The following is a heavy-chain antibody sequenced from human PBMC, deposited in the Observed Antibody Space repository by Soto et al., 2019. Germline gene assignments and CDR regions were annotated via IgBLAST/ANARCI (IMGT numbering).Heavy chain of an antibody. CDR3: AKGLRFMEH. CDR2: ISNDGMNT. Sequence: GGSLRLSCVAFGFTFGGIALHWVRQAPGKGLEWVALISNDGMNTFYADSVKGRMTVSRDKAEKTMYLQMNSLTAEDTAVYYCAKGLRFMEHWGQGTVVTVSS. V-gene: IGHV3-30-3*02. J-gene: IGHJ1*01. CDR1: GFTFGGIA. D-gene: IGHD1-1*01.